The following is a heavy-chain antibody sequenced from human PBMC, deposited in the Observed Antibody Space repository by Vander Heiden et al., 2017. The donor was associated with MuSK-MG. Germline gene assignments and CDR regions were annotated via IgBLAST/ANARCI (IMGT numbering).Heavy chain of an antibody. CDR2: MNPNSGNT. CDR3: ARGVGFGELFAGRFDP. D-gene: IGHD3-10*01. Sequence: QVQLVQSGAEVKKPGASVKVSCKASGYTFTSYDIHWVRQATGQGLEWMGWMNPNSGNTGYAQKFQGRVTMTRNTSISTAYMELSSLRSEDTAVYYCARGVGFGELFAGRFDPWGQGTLVTVSS. V-gene: IGHV1-8*01. J-gene: IGHJ5*02. CDR1: GYTFTSYD.